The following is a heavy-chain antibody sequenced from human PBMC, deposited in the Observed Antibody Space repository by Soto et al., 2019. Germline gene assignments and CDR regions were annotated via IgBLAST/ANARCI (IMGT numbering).Heavy chain of an antibody. CDR1: GGSISSYY. Sequence: SETLSLTCTVSGGSISSYYWSWIRQPPGKGLEWIGYIYYSGSTNYNPSLKSRVTISVDTSKNQFSLKLSSVTAADTAVYYCARDRSIAAAGYPYYYYYGMDVWGQGTTVTVSS. V-gene: IGHV4-59*01. CDR3: ARDRSIAAAGYPYYYYYGMDV. J-gene: IGHJ6*02. D-gene: IGHD6-13*01. CDR2: IYYSGST.